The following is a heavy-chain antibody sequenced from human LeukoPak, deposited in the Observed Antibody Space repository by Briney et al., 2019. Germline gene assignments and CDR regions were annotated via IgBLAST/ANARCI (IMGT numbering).Heavy chain of an antibody. D-gene: IGHD3-3*01. CDR3: ARGRRFLEWQYYYYNYMDV. CDR2: INWNGGST. J-gene: IGHJ6*03. Sequence: GGSLRLSCAASGFTFDDYGMSWVRQAPGKGLEWVSGINWNGGSTGYADSVKGRFTISRDNAKNSLYLQMNSLRAEDTALYYCARGRRFLEWQYYYYNYMDVWGKGTTVTVSS. CDR1: GFTFDDYG. V-gene: IGHV3-20*04.